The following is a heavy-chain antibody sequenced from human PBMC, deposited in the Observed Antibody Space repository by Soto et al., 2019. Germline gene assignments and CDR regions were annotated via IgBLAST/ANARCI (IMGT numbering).Heavy chain of an antibody. CDR1: GGSFSGYY. Sequence: PSETLSLTCAVYGGSFSGYYWSWIRQPPGKGLEWIGEINHSGSTNYNPSLKSRVTISVDTSKNQFSLRLSSVTAADTAVYYCARGRGRRSSSSHYYYYGMDVWGQGTTVTVSS. CDR3: ARGRGRRSSSSHYYYYGMDV. V-gene: IGHV4-34*01. CDR2: INHSGST. D-gene: IGHD6-6*01. J-gene: IGHJ6*02.